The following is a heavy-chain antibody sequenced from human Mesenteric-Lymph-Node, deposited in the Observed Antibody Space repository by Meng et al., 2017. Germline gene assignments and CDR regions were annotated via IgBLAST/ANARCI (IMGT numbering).Heavy chain of an antibody. Sequence: GESLKISCTASGFTFGDYAMSWVRQAPGKGLEWVGFIRSKAYGGTTEYAASVKGRFTISRDDSKSIASLQMNSVKTEVTDVYYCISDIVVVPAACHYYYYGMDVWGQGTTVTVSS. CDR2: IRSKAYGGTT. J-gene: IGHJ6*02. CDR3: ISDIVVVPAACHYYYYGMDV. CDR1: GFTFGDYA. D-gene: IGHD2-2*01. V-gene: IGHV3-49*04.